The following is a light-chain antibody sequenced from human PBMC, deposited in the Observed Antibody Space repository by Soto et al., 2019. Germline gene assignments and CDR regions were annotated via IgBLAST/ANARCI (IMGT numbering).Light chain of an antibody. CDR3: QHYGSPRT. CDR2: GAS. V-gene: IGKV3-20*01. Sequence: IWLTQSPGTLSLSPGERATLSCWASQSFSRTYFACYQQKPGQAPRLLIYGASSRATGIPDRLSGSGSGTEFTLTIRRMEPEDFAVYYCQHYGSPRTFGHGTKVDIK. CDR1: QSFSRTY. J-gene: IGKJ1*01.